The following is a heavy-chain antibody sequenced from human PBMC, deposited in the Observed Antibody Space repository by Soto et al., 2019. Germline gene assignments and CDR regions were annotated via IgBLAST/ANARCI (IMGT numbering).Heavy chain of an antibody. Sequence: GGSLRLSCGASGFTFAGYFMSWVRQAPGKGLEWVSTISAGGVSTYNADSVEGRFTISRDNAKNTLSLQMNSLRAEDTAVYYCARDRSSHQLPLDAFDIWGQGTMVTVSS. CDR1: GFTFAGYF. CDR3: ARDRSSHQLPLDAFDI. D-gene: IGHD2-2*01. V-gene: IGHV3-23*01. CDR2: ISAGGVST. J-gene: IGHJ3*02.